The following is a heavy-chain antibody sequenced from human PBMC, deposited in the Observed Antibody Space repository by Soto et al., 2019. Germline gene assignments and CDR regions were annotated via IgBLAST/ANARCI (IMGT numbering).Heavy chain of an antibody. D-gene: IGHD4-17*01. V-gene: IGHV4-30-2*01. Sequence: LRLSCTASGFTFSTYAMSWVRQAPGKGLEWIGYIYHSGSTYYNPSLKSRVTISVDRSKNQFSLKLSSVTAADTAVYYCARGMTTVTTFDYWGQGTLVTVSS. J-gene: IGHJ4*02. CDR1: GFTFSTYA. CDR2: IYHSGST. CDR3: ARGMTTVTTFDY.